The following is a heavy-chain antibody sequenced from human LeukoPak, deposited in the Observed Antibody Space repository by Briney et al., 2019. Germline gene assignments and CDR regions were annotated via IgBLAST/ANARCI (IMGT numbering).Heavy chain of an antibody. J-gene: IGHJ4*02. V-gene: IGHV1-69*13. D-gene: IGHD6-19*01. CDR1: GGTFSSYA. Sequence: SVKVSCKASGGTFSSYAISWVRQAPGQWLEWMGGIIPIFGTANYAQKFQGRVTITADESASTAYMKLSSLRSEDTAVYYCARYDTRGYSSGWLDYWGQGTLVTVSS. CDR2: IIPIFGTA. CDR3: ARYDTRGYSSGWLDY.